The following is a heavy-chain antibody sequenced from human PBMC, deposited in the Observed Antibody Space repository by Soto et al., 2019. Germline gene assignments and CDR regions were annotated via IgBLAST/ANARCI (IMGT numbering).Heavy chain of an antibody. D-gene: IGHD3-10*01. CDR3: ASLGELSFGEYYYGMDV. CDR2: ISSSSSTI. CDR1: GFTFSSYS. Sequence: GGSLRLSCAASGFTFSSYSMNWVRQAPGKGLEWVSYISSSSSTIYYADSVKGRFTISRDNAKNSLYLQMNSLRDEDTAVYYCASLGELSFGEYYYGMDVWGQGTTVTVSS. V-gene: IGHV3-48*02. J-gene: IGHJ6*02.